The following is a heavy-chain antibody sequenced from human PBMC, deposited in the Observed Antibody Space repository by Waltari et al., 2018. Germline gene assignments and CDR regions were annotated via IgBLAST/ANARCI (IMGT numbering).Heavy chain of an antibody. J-gene: IGHJ6*02. CDR1: GGSFSGYY. D-gene: IGHD6-13*01. Sequence: QVQLQQWGAGLLKPSETLSLTCAVYGGSFSGYYWSWIRQPPGKGLEWIGEIKHSGSTNYNPSLKSQVTISVDTSRNQFSLKLSSVTAADTAVYYCARPGYSSSWYNGYYYYGMDVWGQGTTVTVSS. V-gene: IGHV4-34*01. CDR2: IKHSGST. CDR3: ARPGYSSSWYNGYYYYGMDV.